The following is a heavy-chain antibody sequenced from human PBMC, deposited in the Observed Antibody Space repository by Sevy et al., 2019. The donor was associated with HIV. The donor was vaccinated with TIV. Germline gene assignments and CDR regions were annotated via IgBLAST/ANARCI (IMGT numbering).Heavy chain of an antibody. CDR2: VSGSDDTK. J-gene: IGHJ6*02. CDR1: GFTFSDYY. Sequence: GGSLRLSCAASGFTFSDYYMSWIHQAPGKGLEWVSYVSGSDDTKYYADSVKGRFTISRDNAKNSLYLQMNSLRAEDTAVYYCARDHVKDGDLGDYYYFAMDVWGQGTTVTV. CDR3: ARDHVKDGDLGDYYYFAMDV. D-gene: IGHD4-17*01. V-gene: IGHV3-11*01.